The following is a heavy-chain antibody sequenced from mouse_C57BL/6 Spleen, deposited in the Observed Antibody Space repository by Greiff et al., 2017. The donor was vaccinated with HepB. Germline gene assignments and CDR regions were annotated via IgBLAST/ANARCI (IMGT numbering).Heavy chain of an antibody. J-gene: IGHJ3*01. V-gene: IGHV1-7*01. CDR3: ARGRLDYGYDERLAY. CDR1: GYTFTSYW. CDR2: INPSSGYT. D-gene: IGHD2-2*01. Sequence: QVQLQQSGAELAKPGASVKLSCKASGYTFTSYWMHWVKQRPGQGLEWIGYINPSSGYTKYNQKFKDKATLTADKSSSTAYMQLSSLTYEDSAVYYCARGRLDYGYDERLAYWGQGTLVTVSA.